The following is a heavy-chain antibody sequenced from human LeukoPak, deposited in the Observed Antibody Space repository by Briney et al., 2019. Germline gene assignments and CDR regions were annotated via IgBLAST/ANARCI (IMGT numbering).Heavy chain of an antibody. Sequence: GGSLRLSCAASGFTVSSYEMNWVRQAPGKGLEWGSSISSSSSYIYYADSVKGRFTISRDNAKNSMYLQMNSLRAEDTAVYYCAGFTMIPNWGQGTLVTVSS. J-gene: IGHJ4*02. V-gene: IGHV3-21*01. CDR2: ISSSSSYI. D-gene: IGHD3-22*01. CDR1: GFTVSSYE. CDR3: AGFTMIPN.